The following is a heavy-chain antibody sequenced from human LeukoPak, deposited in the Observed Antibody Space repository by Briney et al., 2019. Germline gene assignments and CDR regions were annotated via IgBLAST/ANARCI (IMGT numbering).Heavy chain of an antibody. J-gene: IGHJ4*02. D-gene: IGHD5-24*01. CDR3: ASARWDY. Sequence: GVPRLSCAASGFTFSSYAMHWVRQPPGKGLEWIGEVYHSGSTNYNPSLKSRVTISVDKSKNLFSLKLTSVTAADTAMYYCASARWDYWGQGTLVTVSS. CDR2: VYHSGST. V-gene: IGHV4-4*02. CDR1: GFTFSSYA.